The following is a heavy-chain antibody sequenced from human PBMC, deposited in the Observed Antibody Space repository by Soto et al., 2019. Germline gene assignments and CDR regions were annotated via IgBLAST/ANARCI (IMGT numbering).Heavy chain of an antibody. CDR1: GGSISSSNW. J-gene: IGHJ6*02. CDR3: ASFYYYGSGSYPLYGMDV. CDR2: ICHSGST. D-gene: IGHD3-10*01. Sequence: PSETLSLTCAVSGGSISSSNWWSWVRQPPGKGLEWIGEICHSGSTNYNPSLKSRVTISVDKSKNQFSLKLSSVTAADTAVYYCASFYYYGSGSYPLYGMDVWGQGTTVTVSS. V-gene: IGHV4-4*02.